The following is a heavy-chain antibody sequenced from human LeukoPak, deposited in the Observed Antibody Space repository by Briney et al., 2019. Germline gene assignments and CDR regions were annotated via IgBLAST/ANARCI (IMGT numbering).Heavy chain of an antibody. J-gene: IGHJ5*02. Sequence: GESLRISCKGSGYSFTSYWISWVRQMPGKGLEWMGRIDPSDSYTNYSPSFQGHVTISAGKSISTAYLQWSSLKASDTAMYYCARLAAAGTGDNWFDPWGQGTLVTVSS. V-gene: IGHV5-10-1*01. CDR2: IDPSDSYT. D-gene: IGHD6-13*01. CDR3: ARLAAAGTGDNWFDP. CDR1: GYSFTSYW.